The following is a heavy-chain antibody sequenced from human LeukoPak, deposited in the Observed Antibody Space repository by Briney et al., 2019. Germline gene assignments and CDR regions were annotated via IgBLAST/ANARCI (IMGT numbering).Heavy chain of an antibody. D-gene: IGHD5-12*01. CDR3: AKEIFSGLLYIDY. J-gene: IGHJ4*02. CDR2: ITDAVGST. Sequence: GGSLRLSCAASGFTFSSSSISWVRQAPGKGLEWVSAITDAVGSTHYADSVKGRFTISSDSSKNTVYLQMNSLRPEDMAVYYCAKEIFSGLLYIDYWGQGTLVTVSS. CDR1: GFTFSSSS. V-gene: IGHV3-23*01.